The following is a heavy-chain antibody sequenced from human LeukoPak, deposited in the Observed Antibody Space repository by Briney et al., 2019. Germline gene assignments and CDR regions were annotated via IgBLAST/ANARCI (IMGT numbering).Heavy chain of an antibody. Sequence: GGSLRLSCAASGFTFDDYPMHWVRQGPGKGLEWLSLISGDGATTYYAGSVKGRFTISRDNIKNSLYLQMNSLRTEDTALYYCAKDYYWGQGTLVTVSS. V-gene: IGHV3-43*02. CDR2: ISGDGATT. CDR1: GFTFDDYP. J-gene: IGHJ4*02. CDR3: AKDYY.